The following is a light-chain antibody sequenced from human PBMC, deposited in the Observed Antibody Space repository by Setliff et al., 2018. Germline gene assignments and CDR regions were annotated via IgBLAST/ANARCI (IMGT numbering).Light chain of an antibody. J-gene: IGLJ1*01. Sequence: QSALTQPPSASGSPGQSVTISCTGTSNDVRGHNYVSWYQQHPGKAPQLIIYDVTKRPSGVPDRFSGSKSGNTASLTVSGLQAEDEADYYCSSYADSNIFLFGTGTKVTVL. V-gene: IGLV2-8*01. CDR1: SNDVRGHNY. CDR2: DVT. CDR3: SSYADSNIFL.